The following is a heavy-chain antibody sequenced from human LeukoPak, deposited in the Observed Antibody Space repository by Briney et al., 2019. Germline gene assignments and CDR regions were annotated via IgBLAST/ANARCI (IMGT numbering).Heavy chain of an antibody. V-gene: IGHV1-69*04. CDR2: VIPILGIA. D-gene: IGHD2-15*01. CDR1: GYTFTGYY. J-gene: IGHJ4*02. CDR3: ARERIGYCSGGSCYLIDY. Sequence: ASVKVSCKASGYTFTGYYMYWVRQAPGQGLEWMGRVIPILGIANYAQKFQGRVTITADKSTSTAYMELSSLRSEDTAVYYCARERIGYCSGGSCYLIDYWGQGTLVTVSS.